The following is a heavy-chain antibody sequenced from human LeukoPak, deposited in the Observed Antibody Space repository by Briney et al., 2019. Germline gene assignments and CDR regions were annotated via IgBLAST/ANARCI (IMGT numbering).Heavy chain of an antibody. CDR1: GGSISSSGCY. CDR3: ARQSGWSEPFDY. J-gene: IGHJ4*02. Sequence: SEPLSLTCTVSGGSISSSGCYGCWIRQSPGKGLERIGSINCSGRTYYNPSLKSRVTISVDTSKNQFSLKLSSVTAADTAVYYCARQSGWSEPFDYWGQGTLVTVSS. CDR2: INCSGRT. D-gene: IGHD6-19*01. V-gene: IGHV4-39*01.